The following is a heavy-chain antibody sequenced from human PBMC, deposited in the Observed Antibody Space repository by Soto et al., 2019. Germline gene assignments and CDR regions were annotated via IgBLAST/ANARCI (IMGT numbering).Heavy chain of an antibody. Sequence: SETLSLTCTVSGGSISSSSYYWGWIRQPPGKGLEWIGSIYYSGSTYYNPSLKSRVTISVDTSKNQFSLKLSSVTAADTAVYYCARHEGGQWLDNWFDPWGQGTLVTVSS. CDR2: IYYSGST. CDR1: GGSISSSSYY. V-gene: IGHV4-39*01. J-gene: IGHJ5*02. CDR3: ARHEGGQWLDNWFDP. D-gene: IGHD6-19*01.